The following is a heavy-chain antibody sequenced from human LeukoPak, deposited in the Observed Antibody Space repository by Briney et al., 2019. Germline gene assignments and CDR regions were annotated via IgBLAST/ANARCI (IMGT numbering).Heavy chain of an antibody. CDR3: AREEFSSSWYFRTYSSYGMDV. Sequence: PGGSLRLSCTASGFTFSSYTMTWVRQAPGKGLKWVSTITTGDGNTYYADSVEGRFTVSRDDSKNTLYLPMNSLRAQDTAVYYCAREEFSSSWYFRTYSSYGMDVWGQGTTVTVSS. D-gene: IGHD6-13*01. J-gene: IGHJ6*02. CDR2: ITTGDGNT. CDR1: GFTFSSYT. V-gene: IGHV3-23*01.